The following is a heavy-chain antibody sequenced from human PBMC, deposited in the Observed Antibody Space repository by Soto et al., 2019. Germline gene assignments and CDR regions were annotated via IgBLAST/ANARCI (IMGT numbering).Heavy chain of an antibody. CDR1: GFTFSSYA. Sequence: EVQLLESGGGLVQPGGSLRLSCADSGFTFSSYAMSWVRQAPVKGLEWVSAISGSGGSTYYADSVKGRFTISRDNSKNTLYLQMNSLRAEDTAVYYCARRGSGSYYDYWGQGTLVTVSS. CDR3: ARRGSGSYYDY. CDR2: ISGSGGST. D-gene: IGHD1-26*01. V-gene: IGHV3-23*01. J-gene: IGHJ4*02.